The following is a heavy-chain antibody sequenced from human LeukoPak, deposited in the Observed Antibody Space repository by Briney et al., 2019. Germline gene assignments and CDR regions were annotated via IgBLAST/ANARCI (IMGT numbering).Heavy chain of an antibody. V-gene: IGHV1-69*13. J-gene: IGHJ6*03. CDR2: IIPIFGTA. CDR3: ARGAYSGSYYRYYYYYMDV. Sequence: SVKVSCKASGYTFTTYGMNWVRQAPGQGLEWMGGIIPIFGTANYAQKFQGRVTITADESTSTAYMELSSLRSEDTAVYYCARGAYSGSYYRYYYYYMDVWGKGTTVTISS. CDR1: GYTFTTYG. D-gene: IGHD1-26*01.